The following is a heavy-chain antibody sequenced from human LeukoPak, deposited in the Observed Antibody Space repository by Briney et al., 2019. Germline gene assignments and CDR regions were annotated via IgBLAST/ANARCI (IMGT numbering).Heavy chain of an antibody. CDR3: ARGSGSYWWFDS. CDR2: INPDSGDI. Sequence: GASVKVSCKASGYTFSAYSIHWVRQAPGQGLEWMGWINPDSGDINYAQKFQGWVTMTRDTSISTAYMEVRRLRSDDTAVYYCARGSGSYWWFDSWGQGTLVTVPS. J-gene: IGHJ5*01. CDR1: GYTFSAYS. D-gene: IGHD1-26*01. V-gene: IGHV1-2*04.